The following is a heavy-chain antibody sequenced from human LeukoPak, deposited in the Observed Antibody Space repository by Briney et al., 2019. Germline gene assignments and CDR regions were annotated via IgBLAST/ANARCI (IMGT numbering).Heavy chain of an antibody. V-gene: IGHV3-23*01. J-gene: IGHJ4*02. Sequence: GSLRLSCAASGFTFNSYAMRWVRQAPGKGGEWVSSISVSGGRTYYADSVQGRVTISRDNFKNTLYLQVNSLRAEDTAVYYCAKSSAYSGSLIDYWGQGTLVSVSS. CDR1: GFTFNSYA. CDR2: ISVSGGRT. CDR3: AKSSAYSGSLIDY. D-gene: IGHD1-26*01.